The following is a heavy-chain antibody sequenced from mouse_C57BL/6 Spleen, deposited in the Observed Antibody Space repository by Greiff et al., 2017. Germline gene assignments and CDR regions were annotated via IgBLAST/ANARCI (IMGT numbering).Heavy chain of an antibody. V-gene: IGHV1-64*01. CDR1: GYTFTSYW. D-gene: IGHD4-1*01. J-gene: IGHJ2*01. CDR2: IHPNSGST. CDR3: ARPPLGGTDFDY. Sequence: VQLQQSGAELVKPGASVKLSCKASGYTFTSYWMHWVKQRPGQGLEWIGMIHPNSGSTNYNEKFKSKATLTVDKSSSTAYMQLSSLTSEDSAVYYCARPPLGGTDFDYWGQGTTLTVSS.